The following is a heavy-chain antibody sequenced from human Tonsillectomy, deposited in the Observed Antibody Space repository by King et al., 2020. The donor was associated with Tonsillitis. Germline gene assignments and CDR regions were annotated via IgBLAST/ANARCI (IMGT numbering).Heavy chain of an antibody. CDR1: GFTFSSYA. Sequence: QLVQSGGGLVQPGGSLRLSCAASGFTFSSYAMHWVRQAPGKGLEYVSGISSNGGSTYYANSVKGRFTISRDNSKNTLYLQMGSLRAEDMAVYYCARGGIVVVVAAFDYWGEGTLVTVSS. CDR3: ARGGIVVVVAAFDY. V-gene: IGHV3-64*01. J-gene: IGHJ4*02. D-gene: IGHD2-15*01. CDR2: ISSNGGST.